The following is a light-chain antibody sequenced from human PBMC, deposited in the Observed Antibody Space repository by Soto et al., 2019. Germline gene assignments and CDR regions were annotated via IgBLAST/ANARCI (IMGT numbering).Light chain of an antibody. Sequence: EIVMTQSPVTLSASPGESATLSCRASQIVDNNLAWYQQKPGQAPRLLIVGSFARATGIPARFSCSGSGSEFTITISGMQSEDFAVYYCQQYNERPTWTFGQGTKVDIK. CDR3: QQYNERPTWT. CDR2: GSF. V-gene: IGKV3-15*01. CDR1: QIVDNN. J-gene: IGKJ1*01.